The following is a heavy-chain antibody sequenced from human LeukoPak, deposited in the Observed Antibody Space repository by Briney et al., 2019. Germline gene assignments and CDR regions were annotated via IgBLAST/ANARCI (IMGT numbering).Heavy chain of an antibody. D-gene: IGHD2-2*01. Sequence: SETLSLTCSVSGGSIRSYYWSWIRQPAGKGLEWIGRIYTSGSTNYNPSLKSRVTMSVDTSKNQFSLKLSSVTAADTAVYYCASLYCSSTSCYPHSYARGQGILVTVSS. CDR3: ASLYCSSTSCYPHSYA. V-gene: IGHV4-4*07. J-gene: IGHJ4*02. CDR2: IYTSGST. CDR1: GGSIRSYY.